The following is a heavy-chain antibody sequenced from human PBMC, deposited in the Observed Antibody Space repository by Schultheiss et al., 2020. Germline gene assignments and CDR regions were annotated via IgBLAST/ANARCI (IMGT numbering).Heavy chain of an antibody. Sequence: GGSLRLSCAASGFTFSTYWMLWVRQAPGKGLEWVANIKQDGSERYYADSVKGRFTFSRDNSKNTLYLQMNSLRAEDTAVYYCAKDVRGYSTRGDAFDVWGQGTMVTVSS. V-gene: IGHV3-7*01. J-gene: IGHJ3*01. CDR3: AKDVRGYSTRGDAFDV. CDR1: GFTFSTYW. CDR2: IKQDGSER. D-gene: IGHD6-13*01.